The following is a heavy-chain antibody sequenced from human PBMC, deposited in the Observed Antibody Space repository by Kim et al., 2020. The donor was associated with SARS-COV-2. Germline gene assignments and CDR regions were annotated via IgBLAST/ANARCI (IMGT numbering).Heavy chain of an antibody. CDR2: IKQDGSEK. V-gene: IGHV3-7*03. Sequence: GGSLRLSCAASGFTFSSYWMSWVRQAPGKGLEWVANIKQDGSEKYYVDSVKGRFTISRDNAKNSLYLQMNSLRAEDTAVYYCARVFPKHIVVVIAIQFDYWGQGTLVTVSS. CDR3: ARVFPKHIVVVIAIQFDY. D-gene: IGHD2-21*01. J-gene: IGHJ4*02. CDR1: GFTFSSYW.